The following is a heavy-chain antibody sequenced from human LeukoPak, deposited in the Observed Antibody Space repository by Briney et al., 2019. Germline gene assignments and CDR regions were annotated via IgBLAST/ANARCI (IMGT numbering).Heavy chain of an antibody. Sequence: GGSLRLSCAASGFTVSSNYMNWVRQAPGKGLEWVSSISSRSSYIDYADSLKGRFTISRDNAKNSLYLQMNSLRAEDTAVYYCAELGITMIGGVWGKGTTVTISS. V-gene: IGHV3-21*01. CDR3: AELGITMIGGV. J-gene: IGHJ6*04. CDR1: GFTVSSNY. CDR2: ISSRSSYI. D-gene: IGHD3-10*02.